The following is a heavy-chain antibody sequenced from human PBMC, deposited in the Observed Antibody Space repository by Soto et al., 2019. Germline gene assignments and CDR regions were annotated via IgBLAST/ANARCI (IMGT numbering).Heavy chain of an antibody. J-gene: IGHJ4*02. D-gene: IGHD1-26*01. Sequence: ASVKVSCKASGYTFTSYAMYWVRQAPGQRLEWMGWINAGNGNTKYSQKFQGRVTITRDTSASTAYMELSSLRSEDTAVYYCARDLGGSYLAYYFDYWGQGTLVTVSS. CDR1: GYTFTSYA. CDR2: INAGNGNT. V-gene: IGHV1-3*01. CDR3: ARDLGGSYLAYYFDY.